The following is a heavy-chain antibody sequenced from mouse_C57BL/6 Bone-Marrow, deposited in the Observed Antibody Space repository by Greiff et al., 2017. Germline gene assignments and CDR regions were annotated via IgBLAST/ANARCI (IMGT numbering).Heavy chain of an antibody. CDR2: IYPGSGNT. V-gene: IGHV1-76*01. CDR1: GYTFTDYY. Sequence: VQLQQSGAELVRPGASVKLSCKASGYTFTDYYINWVKQRPGQGLEWIARIYPGSGNTYYNEKFKGKATLTAEKSSSTAYMQLSSLTSEDSAVYFCARDDYYGLFDYWGQGTTLTVSS. D-gene: IGHD1-2*01. CDR3: ARDDYYGLFDY. J-gene: IGHJ2*01.